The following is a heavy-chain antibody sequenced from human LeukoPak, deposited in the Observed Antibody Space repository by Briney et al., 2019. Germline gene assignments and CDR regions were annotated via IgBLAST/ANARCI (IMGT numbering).Heavy chain of an antibody. V-gene: IGHV4-59*01. Sequence: KTSETLSLTCTVSGGSISSYYWSWIRQPPGKGLEWIGYIYYSGSTNYNPSLKSRVTISVDRSKNQFSLKLRSVTAADTAVYYCARKGSGTYYTFDYWGQGALVTVSS. J-gene: IGHJ4*02. CDR2: IYYSGST. CDR3: ARKGSGTYYTFDY. D-gene: IGHD3-10*01. CDR1: GGSISSYY.